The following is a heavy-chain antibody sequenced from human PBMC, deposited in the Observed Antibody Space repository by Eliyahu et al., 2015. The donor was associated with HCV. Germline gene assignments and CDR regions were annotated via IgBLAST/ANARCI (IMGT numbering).Heavy chain of an antibody. V-gene: IGHV3-74*01. Sequence: EVQLVESGGGLVQPGGSLRLSCAASGFTFSSYWMHWARQAPGKGLVWVSRINSDGSSTSYADSVKGRFTISRDNAKNTLYLQMNSLRAEDTAVYYCARARYCSSTSCYSYHYYGMDVWGQGTTVTVSS. CDR3: ARARYCSSTSCYSYHYYGMDV. CDR2: INSDGSST. J-gene: IGHJ6*02. D-gene: IGHD2-2*02. CDR1: GFTFSSYW.